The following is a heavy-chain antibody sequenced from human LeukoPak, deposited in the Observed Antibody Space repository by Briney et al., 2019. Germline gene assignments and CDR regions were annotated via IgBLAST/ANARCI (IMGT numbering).Heavy chain of an antibody. Sequence: SETLSLTCTVSGGSISSYYWSWIRQPPGKGLEWIGYIYYSGSTYYNPSLKSRVTISVDTSKNQFSLQLSSVTAADTAVYYCARGDYDSSGYCYYFDYWGQGTLVTVSS. J-gene: IGHJ4*02. CDR2: IYYSGST. CDR3: ARGDYDSSGYCYYFDY. CDR1: GGSISSYY. V-gene: IGHV4-30-4*08. D-gene: IGHD3-22*01.